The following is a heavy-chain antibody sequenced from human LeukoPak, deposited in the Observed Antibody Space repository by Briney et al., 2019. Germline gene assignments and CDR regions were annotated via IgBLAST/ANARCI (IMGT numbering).Heavy chain of an antibody. J-gene: IGHJ4*02. V-gene: IGHV2-5*02. CDR1: GFSFSTRGGG. CDR3: AHRRGSSGWSQGYFDY. CDR2: IYWDDDK. Sequence: SGPTLVKPTQTLTLTCTFSGFSFSTRGGGVGWIRQPPGKALEWLSLIYWDDDKRYSPSLKSRLTITKDTSKNQVVLTMTNMDPVDTATYYCAHRRGSSGWSQGYFDYWGQGTLVTVSS. D-gene: IGHD6-19*01.